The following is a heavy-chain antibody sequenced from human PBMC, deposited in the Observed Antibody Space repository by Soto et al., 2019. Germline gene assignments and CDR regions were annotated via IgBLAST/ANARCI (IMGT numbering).Heavy chain of an antibody. J-gene: IGHJ5*02. Sequence: EVQLLESGGGLGQPGGSLRLSCAASGFTFSSYAMSWVRQAPGKGLEWVSSISGSGGTTYYADSVKGRFTISRDNSKNTLYLQRHTLRADYTAIYYCAKDRLPNSGRDCYLIFNLWGQGTLVTASS. CDR1: GFTFSSYA. D-gene: IGHD2-21*01. CDR3: AKDRLPNSGRDCYLIFNL. V-gene: IGHV3-23*01. CDR2: ISGSGGTT.